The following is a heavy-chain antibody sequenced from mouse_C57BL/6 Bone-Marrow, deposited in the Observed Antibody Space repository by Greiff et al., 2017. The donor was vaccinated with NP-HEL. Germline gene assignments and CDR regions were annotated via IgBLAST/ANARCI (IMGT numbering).Heavy chain of an antibody. J-gene: IGHJ3*01. CDR1: GYTFTSYG. Sequence: QVQLQQSGAELARPGASVKLSCKASGYTFTSYGISWVKQRTGQGLEWIGEIYPRSGHTYYNEKFKGTATLTADKSSSTAYMELRSLTSEDSAVYFCARWYYGSSLWFAYWGQGTLVTVSA. CDR3: ARWYYGSSLWFAY. V-gene: IGHV1-81*01. D-gene: IGHD1-1*01. CDR2: IYPRSGHT.